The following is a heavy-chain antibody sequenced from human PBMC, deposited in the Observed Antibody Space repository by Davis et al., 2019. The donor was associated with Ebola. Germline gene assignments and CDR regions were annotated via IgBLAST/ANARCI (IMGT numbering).Heavy chain of an antibody. Sequence: PGGSLRLSCAASGFTFSSYAMSWVRQAPGKGLEWVSAISGSGGSTYYADSVKGRFTISRDNSKNTLYLQMNSLRAEDTAVYYCAKRGDIVVVPAGPWDYWGQGTLVTVSS. D-gene: IGHD2-2*01. CDR1: GFTFSSYA. V-gene: IGHV3-23*01. CDR2: ISGSGGST. J-gene: IGHJ4*02. CDR3: AKRGDIVVVPAGPWDY.